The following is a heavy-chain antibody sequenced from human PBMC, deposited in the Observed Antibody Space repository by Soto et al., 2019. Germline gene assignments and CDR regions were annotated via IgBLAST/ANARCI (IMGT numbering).Heavy chain of an antibody. Sequence: EVQLLESGGGLVQPGGSLRLSCAAAGFTFSSYAMSWVRQSPGKGLEWVSALSGSGGSTYYADSVKGLFTISRDNSKNTLDLQMISLRAEDTAVYYCAKERMIFIEAPHGMDVWGQGNTVTVSS. V-gene: IGHV3-23*01. J-gene: IGHJ6*02. CDR2: LSGSGGST. CDR3: AKERMIFIEAPHGMDV. CDR1: GFTFSSYA. D-gene: IGHD2-15*01.